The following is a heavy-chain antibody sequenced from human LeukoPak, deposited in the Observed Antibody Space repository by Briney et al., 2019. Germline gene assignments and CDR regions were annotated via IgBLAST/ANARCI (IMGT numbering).Heavy chain of an antibody. Sequence: PSETLSLTCTISGGSIGGDHWSWIRQAPGKGLEWIGYISYTGSTSYNPSLRNRVTISLHTSENQFSLRLTSVTAADTAVYYCAREVTGTSMVDYWGQGTLVAVSS. D-gene: IGHD6-19*01. J-gene: IGHJ4*02. V-gene: IGHV4-59*12. CDR1: GGSIGGDH. CDR2: ISYTGST. CDR3: AREVTGTSMVDY.